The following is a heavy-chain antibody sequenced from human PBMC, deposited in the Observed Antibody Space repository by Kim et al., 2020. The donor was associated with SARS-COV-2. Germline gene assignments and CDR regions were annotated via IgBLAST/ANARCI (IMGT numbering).Heavy chain of an antibody. D-gene: IGHD1-26*01. J-gene: IGHJ4*02. CDR1: GFTFTDYY. CDR2: ISSSSSDS. Sequence: GGSLRLSCAASGFTFTDYYMSWIRQAPGKGLEYISYISSSSSDSNYADSVKGRFTISRDNAKNSLYLQMNSLRAEDTAVYYCVRGIMGAPNIVDYWGQGTLVTVSS. V-gene: IGHV3-11*05. CDR3: VRGIMGAPNIVDY.